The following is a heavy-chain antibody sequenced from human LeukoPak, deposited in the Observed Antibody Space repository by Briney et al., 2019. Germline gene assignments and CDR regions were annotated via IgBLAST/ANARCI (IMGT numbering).Heavy chain of an antibody. V-gene: IGHV4-39*01. Sequence: KPSETLSLTGTVSGGSISSSIYYWGWIRQPPGKGLEWIGSIYYSGSTYYNPSLKSRVTISVDTSKNQFSLKLSSVTAADTAVYYCARPGTAMVRGWFDPWGQGTLVTVSS. CDR1: GGSISSSIYY. J-gene: IGHJ5*02. D-gene: IGHD5-18*01. CDR2: IYYSGST. CDR3: ARPGTAMVRGWFDP.